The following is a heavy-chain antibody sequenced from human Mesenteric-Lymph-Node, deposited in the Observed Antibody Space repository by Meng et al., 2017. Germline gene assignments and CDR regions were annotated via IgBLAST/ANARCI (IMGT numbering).Heavy chain of an antibody. V-gene: IGHV4-34*01. D-gene: IGHD3-9*01. Sequence: WGAGLLKPSGTLSLPCAVHGGSLSDDYLTWIRQSPGKGLEWIGEIHPSGTANYSPSLQSRVIITRDTSKNQFSLTLSSVTAADTAVYYCARGLDWAKTGIFWGQGTLVTVSS. CDR1: GGSLSDDY. CDR3: ARGLDWAKTGIF. CDR2: IHPSGTA. J-gene: IGHJ4*02.